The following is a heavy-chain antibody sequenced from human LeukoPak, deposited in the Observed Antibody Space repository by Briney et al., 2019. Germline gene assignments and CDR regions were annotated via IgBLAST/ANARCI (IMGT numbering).Heavy chain of an antibody. J-gene: IGHJ4*02. D-gene: IGHD3-22*01. CDR1: GFTFSSYA. Sequence: PGRSLRLSCAASGFTFSSYAMHWVRQAPGKGLEGVAVISYDGSNKYYADSVKGRFTISRDNSKNTLYLQMNSLRAEDTAVYYCATHDSSGPEGGYWGQGTLVTVSS. CDR2: ISYDGSNK. CDR3: ATHDSSGPEGGY. V-gene: IGHV3-30-3*01.